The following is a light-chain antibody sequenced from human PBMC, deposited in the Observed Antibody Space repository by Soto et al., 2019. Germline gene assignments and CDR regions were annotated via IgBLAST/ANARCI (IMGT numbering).Light chain of an antibody. J-gene: IGLJ1*01. CDR3: NSYTISGTYG. CDR2: EVT. V-gene: IGLV2-18*02. CDR1: SSDVGSYNR. Sequence: QSALTQPPSVSGSPGQSVAISCTGDSSDVGSYNRVSWYQQSPGTAPKLIIYEVTTRPSGVPVRFSGSKSGNTASLTISGLQAEDEADYYCNSYTISGTYGFGTGTKVTVL.